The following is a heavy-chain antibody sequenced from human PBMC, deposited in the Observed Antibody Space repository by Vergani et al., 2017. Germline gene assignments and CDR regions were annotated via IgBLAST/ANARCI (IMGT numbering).Heavy chain of an antibody. CDR3: ASDEGYSGYVKH. J-gene: IGHJ4*02. CDR2: INPNSGGP. Sequence: QVQLVQSGAEVKKPGASVKVSCKASGYTFTGYYMHWVRQAPGQGLEWMGWINPNSGGPNYAQKFQGRVTMTRDTSISTAYMELSRLRSDDTAVYYCASDEGYSGYVKHWGQGTLVTVSS. D-gene: IGHD5-12*01. CDR1: GYTFTGYY. V-gene: IGHV1-2*02.